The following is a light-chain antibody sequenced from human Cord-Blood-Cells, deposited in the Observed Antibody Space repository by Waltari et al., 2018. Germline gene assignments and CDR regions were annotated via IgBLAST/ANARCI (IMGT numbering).Light chain of an antibody. CDR1: SSAVGGYTY. V-gene: IGLV2-11*01. Sequence: QPRSVSGSPGQSVTISCTGTSSAVGGYTYVSWYQQHPGQAPKLMISDVSKRPSGVPDRFSASKSGNTASLTIPGLQAEDEADYYCCSYAGSEVFGGGTKLTVL. CDR2: DVS. J-gene: IGLJ3*02. CDR3: CSYAGSEV.